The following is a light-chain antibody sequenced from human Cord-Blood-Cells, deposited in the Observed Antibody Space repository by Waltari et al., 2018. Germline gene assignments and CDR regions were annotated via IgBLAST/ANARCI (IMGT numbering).Light chain of an antibody. CDR2: DAS. V-gene: IGKV3-11*01. CDR3: QQRINWPLT. CDR1: QSVSSY. Sequence: EIVLTQSPATLSLSPGERATLSCRASQSVSSYLAWYQQKPSQAPRLLIYDASNRATGSPARFSVSGSGTDFTLTISSLEPEDFAVYYCQQRINWPLTFGGGTKVEIK. J-gene: IGKJ4*01.